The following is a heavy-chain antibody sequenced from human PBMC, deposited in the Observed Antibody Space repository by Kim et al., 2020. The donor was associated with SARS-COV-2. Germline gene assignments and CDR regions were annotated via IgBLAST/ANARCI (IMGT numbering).Heavy chain of an antibody. Sequence: RVTISVDTSKNQFSLKLSSVTAADTAVYYCARNRYYDSSGYFGGIPRFDPWGQGTLVTVSS. D-gene: IGHD3-22*01. CDR3: ARNRYYDSSGYFGGIPRFDP. J-gene: IGHJ5*02. V-gene: IGHV4-59*01.